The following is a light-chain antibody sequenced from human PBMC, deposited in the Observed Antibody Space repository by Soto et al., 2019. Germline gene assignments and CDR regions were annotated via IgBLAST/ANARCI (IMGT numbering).Light chain of an antibody. J-gene: IGKJ2*01. CDR1: QSISRW. V-gene: IGKV1-5*01. CDR3: QQYNSLYT. Sequence: DIQMTQSPSTLSPSVGDRVTITCRASQSISRWLAWYQQKPGKAPQLLIYDACSLESEVPSRFSGSGSGTEFTLTISSLQTDDFAPYYCQQYNSLYTIGQGAKLEIK. CDR2: DAC.